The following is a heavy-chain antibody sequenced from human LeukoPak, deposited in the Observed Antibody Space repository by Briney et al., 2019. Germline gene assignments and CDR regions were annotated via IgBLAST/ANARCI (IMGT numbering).Heavy chain of an antibody. Sequence: ASVKVSCKASGYTFTSYVINWVRQAPGQGLEWMGWISAYNGNTNYAQKLRGRVTMTTDTSTSTAYMELRSLRSDDTAVYYCAREGYSSSWNYFDYWGQGALVTVSS. D-gene: IGHD6-13*01. CDR3: AREGYSSSWNYFDY. J-gene: IGHJ4*02. CDR1: GYTFTSYV. V-gene: IGHV1-18*01. CDR2: ISAYNGNT.